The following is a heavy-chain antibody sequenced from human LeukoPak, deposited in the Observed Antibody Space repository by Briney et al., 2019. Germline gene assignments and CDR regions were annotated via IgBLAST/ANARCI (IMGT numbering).Heavy chain of an antibody. CDR2: IYYSGST. Sequence: SETLSLTCTVSGGSISSGDYYWSWIRQPPGKGLEWIGYIYYSGSTYYNPSLKSRVTISVDTSKNQFSLKLSSVTAADTAVYYCARIPPIYGDYSDYWGQGTLVTVPS. J-gene: IGHJ4*02. D-gene: IGHD4-17*01. V-gene: IGHV4-30-4*01. CDR3: ARIPPIYGDYSDY. CDR1: GGSISSGDYY.